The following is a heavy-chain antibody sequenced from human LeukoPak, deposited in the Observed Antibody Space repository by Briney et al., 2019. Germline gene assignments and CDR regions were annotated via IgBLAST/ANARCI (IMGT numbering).Heavy chain of an antibody. CDR1: GASISDYY. V-gene: IGHV4-59*01. D-gene: IGHD3-16*01. J-gene: IGHJ4*02. Sequence: PSETLSLTCTVSGASISDYYWSWIRQPPGKGLEWIGYIYYSGTTNYNPSLKSRVTISVDMSKNQFSLKLSSVTASDTAVYYCARENGGFGYWGGGTLVIVSS. CDR3: ARENGGFGY. CDR2: IYYSGTT.